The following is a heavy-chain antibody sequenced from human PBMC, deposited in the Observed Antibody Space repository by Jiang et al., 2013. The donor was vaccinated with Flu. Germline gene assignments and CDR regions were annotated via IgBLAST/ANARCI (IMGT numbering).Heavy chain of an antibody. CDR3: ARVSRELLWFGEQIPNWFDP. CDR1: GGSISSGDYY. V-gene: IGHV4-30-4*01. CDR2: IYYSGST. D-gene: IGHD3-10*01. J-gene: IGHJ5*02. Sequence: GSGLVKPSQTLSLTCTVSGGSISSGDYYWSWIRQPPGKGLEWIGYIYYSGSTYYNPSLKSRVTISVDTSKNQFSLKLSSVTAADTAVYYCARVSRELLWFGEQIPNWFDPVGPGNPGHRLL.